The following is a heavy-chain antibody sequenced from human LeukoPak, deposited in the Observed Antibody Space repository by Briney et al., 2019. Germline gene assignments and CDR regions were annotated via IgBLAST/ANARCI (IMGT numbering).Heavy chain of an antibody. CDR1: GFTFSDYY. V-gene: IGHV3-11*01. Sequence: GGSLRLSCAASGFTFSDYYMSWIRQAPGKGLEWVSYISSSGSTIYYADSVKGRFTISRDNAKNSLYLQMNSLRAEDAAIYYCAKHRSEVAMAALNYWGQGTLVTVSS. J-gene: IGHJ4*02. CDR3: AKHRSEVAMAALNY. CDR2: ISSSGSTI. D-gene: IGHD5-24*01.